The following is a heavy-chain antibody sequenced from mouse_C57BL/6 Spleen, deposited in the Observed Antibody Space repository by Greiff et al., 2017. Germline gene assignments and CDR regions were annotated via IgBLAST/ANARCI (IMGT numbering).Heavy chain of an antibody. D-gene: IGHD1-1*01. CDR3: ARGDYWGYFDV. V-gene: IGHV1-26*01. J-gene: IGHJ1*03. CDR2: INPNNGGT. CDR1: GYTFPDYY. Sequence: VQLQQSGPELVKPGASVKISCKASGYTFPDYYMNWVKQSHGKSLEWIGDINPNNGGTSYNQKFKGKATLTVDKSSSTAYMELRSLTSEDSAVYYCARGDYWGYFDVWGTGTTVTVSS.